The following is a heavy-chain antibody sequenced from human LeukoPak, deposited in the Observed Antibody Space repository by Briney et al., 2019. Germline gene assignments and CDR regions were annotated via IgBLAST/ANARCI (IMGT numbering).Heavy chain of an antibody. D-gene: IGHD6-19*01. V-gene: IGHV3-30-3*01. CDR2: ISYDGSNK. CDR3: AKDSPGGSGWYGYPDY. J-gene: IGHJ4*02. CDR1: GFTFSSYA. Sequence: PGRSLRLSGAASGFTFSSYAVHWVRQAPGRGLEWVAVISYDGSNKYYADSVKGRFSISRDNSKNTLYLQMNSLRAEDTAVYYCAKDSPGGSGWYGYPDYWGQGTLVTVSS.